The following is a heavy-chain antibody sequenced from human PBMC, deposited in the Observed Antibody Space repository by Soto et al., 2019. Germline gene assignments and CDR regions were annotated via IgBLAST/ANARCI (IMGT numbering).Heavy chain of an antibody. D-gene: IGHD6-13*01. Sequence: PSETLSLTCTVSGGSISSYYWSWIRQPPGKGLEWIGYIYYSGSTNYNPSLKSRVTISIDKSKNQFSLKVSSVTAADTAVYYCARCIAAAGPIDYWGQGTLVTVSS. J-gene: IGHJ4*02. CDR3: ARCIAAAGPIDY. CDR2: IYYSGST. V-gene: IGHV4-59*12. CDR1: GGSISSYY.